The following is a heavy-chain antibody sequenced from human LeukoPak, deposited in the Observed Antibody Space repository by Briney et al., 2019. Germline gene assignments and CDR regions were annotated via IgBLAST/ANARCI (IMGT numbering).Heavy chain of an antibody. CDR3: AGHLLSSGWYDVDY. V-gene: IGHV1-18*01. Sequence: ASVKVSCKASGYTFTSYGISWVRQAPGQGLEWTGWISAYNGNTNYAQKLQGRVTMTTDTSTSTAYMELRGLRSDDTAVYYCAGHLLSSGWYDVDYWGQGTLVTVSS. CDR2: ISAYNGNT. CDR1: GYTFTSYG. D-gene: IGHD6-19*01. J-gene: IGHJ4*02.